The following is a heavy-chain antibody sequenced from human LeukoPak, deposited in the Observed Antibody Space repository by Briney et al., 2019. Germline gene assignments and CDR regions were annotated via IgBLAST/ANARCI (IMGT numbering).Heavy chain of an antibody. D-gene: IGHD1-14*01. CDR2: ISYDGSNK. CDR3: AKTTSWSIKQDGMDV. Sequence: GGSLRLSCAASGFTFSSYGMHWVRQAPGKGLEWVAVISYDGSNKYYADSVKGRFTISRDNSKNTLYLQTNSLRAEDTAVYYCAKTTSWSIKQDGMDVWGQGTTVTVSS. CDR1: GFTFSSYG. V-gene: IGHV3-30*18. J-gene: IGHJ6*02.